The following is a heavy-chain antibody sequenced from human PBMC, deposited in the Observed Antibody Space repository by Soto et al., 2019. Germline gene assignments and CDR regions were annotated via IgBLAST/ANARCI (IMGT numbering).Heavy chain of an antibody. CDR1: GDSDGIYN. J-gene: IGHJ5*02. D-gene: IGHD6-19*01. CDR3: AGRAMAVTWLDP. V-gene: IGHV1-69*01. Sequence: QVRLVQSGAELKRPGSSVKVSCRVSGDSDGIYNIAWVRQAPGQGLEWLGGIVPLIGTTDYSQRFRGRVTITADESTGTAYLELHSLKSEDTAVYYCAGRAMAVTWLDPWGQGTPVIVS. CDR2: IVPLIGTT.